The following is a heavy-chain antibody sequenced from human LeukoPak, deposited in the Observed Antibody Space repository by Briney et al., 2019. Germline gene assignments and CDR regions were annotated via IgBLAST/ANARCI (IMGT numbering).Heavy chain of an antibody. D-gene: IGHD3-10*01. Sequence: ASVKVSCKASGYTFTSYGISWVRQAPGQGLEWMGWISAYNGNTNYAQKLQGRVTMTTDTSTSTAYMELRSLRSDDTAVYYCARAPRLLWFGELPPNFDYWGQGTLVTVSP. CDR1: GYTFTSYG. CDR2: ISAYNGNT. V-gene: IGHV1-18*01. CDR3: ARAPRLLWFGELPPNFDY. J-gene: IGHJ4*02.